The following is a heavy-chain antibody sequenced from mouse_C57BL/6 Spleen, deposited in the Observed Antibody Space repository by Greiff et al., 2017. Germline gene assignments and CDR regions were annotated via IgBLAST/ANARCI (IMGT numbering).Heavy chain of an antibody. V-gene: IGHV5-4*01. CDR3: AREDSNYFDY. CDR1: GFTFSSYA. J-gene: IGHJ2*01. Sequence: EVMLVESGGGLVKPGGSLKLSCAASGFTFSSYAMSWVRQTPEKRLEWVATISDGGSYTYYPDNVKGRFTISRDNAKNNLYLQMSHLKSEDTAMYYCAREDSNYFDYWGQGTTLTVSS. D-gene: IGHD2-5*01. CDR2: ISDGGSYT.